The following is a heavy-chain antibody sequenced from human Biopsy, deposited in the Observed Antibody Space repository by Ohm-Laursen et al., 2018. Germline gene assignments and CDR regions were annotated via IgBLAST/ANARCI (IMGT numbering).Heavy chain of an antibody. CDR2: FNAKTGDT. V-gene: IGHV1-2*02. J-gene: IGHJ5*02. Sequence: SSVKVSCKASGYTFTGYHVHWVRQAPGQGLEWMGWFNAKTGDTNYAQKFQGRVTMTRDTSISTAYVDLSSLRSDDTAVYYCTRGGYYYDSLAYYYWFDPWGQGTLVTVSS. CDR3: TRGGYYYDSLAYYYWFDP. CDR1: GYTFTGYH. D-gene: IGHD3-22*01.